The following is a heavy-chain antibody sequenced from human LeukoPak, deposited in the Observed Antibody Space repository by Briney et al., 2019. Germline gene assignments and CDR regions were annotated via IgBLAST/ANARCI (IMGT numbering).Heavy chain of an antibody. CDR1: GFTFDDYG. D-gene: IGHD1-7*01. V-gene: IGHV3-20*04. CDR3: AREGDNWNSVYFDY. Sequence: GGSLRLSCAASGFTFDDYGMSWVRQAPGKGLEWVSGINWNGGSTGYADSVKGRFTISRDNAKNSLYLQMNSLRAEDTASYYCAREGDNWNSVYFDYWGQGTLVTVSS. J-gene: IGHJ4*02. CDR2: INWNGGST.